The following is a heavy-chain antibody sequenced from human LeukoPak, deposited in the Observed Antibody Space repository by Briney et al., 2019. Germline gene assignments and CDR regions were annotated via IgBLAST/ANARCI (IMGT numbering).Heavy chain of an antibody. CDR3: ARFLGGDRRGMDV. J-gene: IGHJ6*02. CDR1: GYSFTNYW. CDR2: IYPGDSDT. Sequence: GESLKISCKGSGYSFTNYWIGWVRPMPGKGLEWMGIIYPGDSDTRYSPSFQGQVTISADKSISIAYLQWSSLKASDTAMYYCARFLGGDRRGMDVWGQGTTVTVSS. V-gene: IGHV5-51*01. D-gene: IGHD3-10*01.